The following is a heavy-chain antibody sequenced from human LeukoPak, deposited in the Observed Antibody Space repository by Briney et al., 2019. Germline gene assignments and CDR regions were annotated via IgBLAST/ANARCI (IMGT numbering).Heavy chain of an antibody. V-gene: IGHV4-34*01. D-gene: IGHD5-12*01. Sequence: SETLSLTCAVHGGSFSGYYWTWIRQPPGKGLEWIGEINHSGTTNYNPSLKSRVTISVDTSKNQFSLKLSSVTAADTAVYYCARSDIVVTRGEAFDIWGQGTMVTVSS. J-gene: IGHJ3*02. CDR3: ARSDIVVTRGEAFDI. CDR1: GGSFSGYY. CDR2: INHSGTT.